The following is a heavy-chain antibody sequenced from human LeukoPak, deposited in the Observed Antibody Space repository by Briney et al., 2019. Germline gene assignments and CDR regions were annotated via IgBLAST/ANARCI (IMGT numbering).Heavy chain of an antibody. Sequence: ASVKVSCKASGGTFSSYAISWVRQAPGQGLEWMGGIIPIFGTANYAQKFQGRVTITADESTSTAYMELSSLRSEDTAVYYCARVGIAAAGQSYYYYYMDVWGKGTTVTISS. CDR2: IIPIFGTA. V-gene: IGHV1-69*13. J-gene: IGHJ6*03. CDR3: ARVGIAAAGQSYYYYYMDV. D-gene: IGHD6-13*01. CDR1: GGTFSSYA.